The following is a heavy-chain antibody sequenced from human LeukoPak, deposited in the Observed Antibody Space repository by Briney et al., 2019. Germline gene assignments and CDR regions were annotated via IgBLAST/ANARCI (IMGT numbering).Heavy chain of an antibody. J-gene: IGHJ5*02. Sequence: GGSLRLSCAASGFNFSSYAMTWVRQAPGKGLEWVSAISGSGGSTYYADSVKGRFTISRDNSKNTLYLQMNSLRAEDTAVYYCAKGSSSWYDNWFDPWGQGTLVTVSS. CDR1: GFNFSSYA. CDR2: ISGSGGST. D-gene: IGHD6-13*01. CDR3: AKGSSSWYDNWFDP. V-gene: IGHV3-23*01.